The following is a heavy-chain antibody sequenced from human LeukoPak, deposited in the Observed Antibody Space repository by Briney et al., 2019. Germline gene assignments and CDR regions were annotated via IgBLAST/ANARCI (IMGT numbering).Heavy chain of an antibody. CDR1: GFTFSSYW. Sequence: PGGSLRLSCAASGFTFSSYWMHWVRQAPGKGLVWVSRINSDGSSTSYADSVKGRFTISRDNAKNTLYLQMNSLRAEDTAVYYCAKSLAGSEAFDIWGQGTMVTVSS. CDR2: INSDGSST. D-gene: IGHD6-19*01. CDR3: AKSLAGSEAFDI. J-gene: IGHJ3*02. V-gene: IGHV3-74*01.